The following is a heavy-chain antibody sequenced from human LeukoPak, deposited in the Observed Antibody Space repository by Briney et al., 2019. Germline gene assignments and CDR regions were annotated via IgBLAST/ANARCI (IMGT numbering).Heavy chain of an antibody. CDR3: AREPSCLDY. V-gene: IGHV3-7*01. CDR1: GFTFSNYG. D-gene: IGHD2-2*01. Sequence: GGSLRLSCAASGFTFSNYGMHWVRQAPGKGLEWVANIKQDGNEKYYVDSVKGRFTISRDNAKNSLYLQMNSLRAEDTAVYYCAREPSCLDYWGQGTLVTVSS. J-gene: IGHJ4*02. CDR2: IKQDGNEK.